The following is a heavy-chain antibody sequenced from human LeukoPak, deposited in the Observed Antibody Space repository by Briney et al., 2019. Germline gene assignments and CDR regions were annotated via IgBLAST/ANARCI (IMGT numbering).Heavy chain of an antibody. Sequence: PGRSLRLSCAASGFTFSSYGVHWVRQAPGKGLEWVAVIWYDGSNKYYADSVKGRFTISRDNSKNTLYLQMNSLRAEDTAVYYCARDTPRRRYFYWSSPPPAWSQGTLVTVS. J-gene: IGHJ5*02. V-gene: IGHV3-33*01. D-gene: IGHD3-9*01. CDR3: ARDTPRRRYFYWSSPPPA. CDR1: GFTFSSYG. CDR2: IWYDGSNK.